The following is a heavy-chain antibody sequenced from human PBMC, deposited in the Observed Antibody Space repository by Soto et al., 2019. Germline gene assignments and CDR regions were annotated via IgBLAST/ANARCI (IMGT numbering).Heavy chain of an antibody. Sequence: QVQLVQSGAEVKKPGSSVKVSCKASGGTFSSYAISWVRQAPGQGLEWMGGIIPIFGTANYAQKFQGRVTITADESTSTAYRELSSLRSEDTAVYYCARQLIAAAPVGLDWFDPWGQGTLVTVSS. CDR3: ARQLIAAAPVGLDWFDP. CDR2: IIPIFGTA. J-gene: IGHJ5*02. V-gene: IGHV1-69*12. D-gene: IGHD6-13*01. CDR1: GGTFSSYA.